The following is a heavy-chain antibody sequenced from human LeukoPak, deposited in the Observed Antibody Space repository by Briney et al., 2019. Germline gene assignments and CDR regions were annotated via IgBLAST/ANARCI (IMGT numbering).Heavy chain of an antibody. D-gene: IGHD3-22*01. CDR1: GYTFTGYY. V-gene: IGHV1-2*02. CDR3: ARGDPTYYYDSSGYPLDY. Sequence: ASVKVSCKASGYTFTGYYMHWVRRAPGQGLEWMGWINPNSGGTNYAQKFQGRVTMTRDTSISTAYMELSRLRSDDTAVYYCARGDPTYYYDSSGYPLDYWGQGTLVTVSS. CDR2: INPNSGGT. J-gene: IGHJ4*02.